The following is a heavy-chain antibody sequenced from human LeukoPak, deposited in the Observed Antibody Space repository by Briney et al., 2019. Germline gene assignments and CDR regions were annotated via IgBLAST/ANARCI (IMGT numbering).Heavy chain of an antibody. D-gene: IGHD3-10*01. CDR1: GFTFSSYA. CDR3: TRSYYKPTYYFDY. V-gene: IGHV3-15*01. J-gene: IGHJ4*02. CDR2: IKSITDGGTT. Sequence: GSLRLSCAASGFTFSSYAMSWVRQAPGKGLEWLGRIKSITDGGTTDYAAPVKGRFTISRDDSKNTLYLQMNSLKTEDTAVYYCTRSYYKPTYYFDYWGQGTLVTVSS.